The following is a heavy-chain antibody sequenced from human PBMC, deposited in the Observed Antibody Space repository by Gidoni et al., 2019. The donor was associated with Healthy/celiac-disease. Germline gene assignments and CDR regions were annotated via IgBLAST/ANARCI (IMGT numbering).Heavy chain of an antibody. J-gene: IGHJ4*02. CDR1: GFTFSSYA. D-gene: IGHD2-2*01. V-gene: IGHV3-23*01. CDR2: ISGSGGST. CDR3: AKDSCSSTSCYSY. Sequence: EVQLLESGGGLVQPGGSLRLSCAASGFTFSSYAMRWVRQATGKGLEWVSAISGSGGSTYYADSVKGRFTISRDNSKNTLYLQMNSLRAEDTAVYYCAKDSCSSTSCYSYWGQGTLVTVSS.